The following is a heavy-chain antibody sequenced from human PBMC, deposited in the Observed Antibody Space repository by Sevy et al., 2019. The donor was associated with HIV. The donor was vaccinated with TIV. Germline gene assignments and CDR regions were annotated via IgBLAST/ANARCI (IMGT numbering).Heavy chain of an antibody. CDR1: GFTFTLYA. CDR2: ISYSGTNK. Sequence: GGSLRLSCAASGFTFTLYAIRWVRQAPGKGLEWVALISYSGTNKYYADSAKGRFTISRDDSKNTAYLQMNNLRTDDTAVYYFARGAVEYCTDDCYHRFDYWGQGTQVTVSS. D-gene: IGHD2-21*02. V-gene: IGHV3-30-3*01. J-gene: IGHJ4*02. CDR3: ARGAVEYCTDDCYHRFDY.